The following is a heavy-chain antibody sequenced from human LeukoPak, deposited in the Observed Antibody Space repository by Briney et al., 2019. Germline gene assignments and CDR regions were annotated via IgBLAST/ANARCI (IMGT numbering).Heavy chain of an antibody. V-gene: IGHV1-8*01. CDR2: MNPNSGNT. J-gene: IGHJ4*02. Sequence: GASVKVSCKASGYTFTSYDINWVRQATGQGLEWMGWMNPNSGNTGYAQKFQGRVTMTRNTSISTAYMELSRLRSDDTAIYYCARDVGEYCSSVSCYASDYWGQGTLVTVSS. CDR1: GYTFTSYD. D-gene: IGHD2-2*01. CDR3: ARDVGEYCSSVSCYASDY.